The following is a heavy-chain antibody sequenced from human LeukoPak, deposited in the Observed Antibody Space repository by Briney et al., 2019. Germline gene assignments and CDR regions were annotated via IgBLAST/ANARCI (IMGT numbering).Heavy chain of an antibody. J-gene: IGHJ4*02. D-gene: IGHD5-12*01. V-gene: IGHV4-59*08. CDR3: ARDRYGGYVNQAFDS. CDR1: GGSISSYY. Sequence: PSETLSLTCTVSGGSISSYYWSWIRQPPGKGLEWIGYIYYSGSTNYNPSLKSRITISLDTSKNQFSLKLRSVTAADTAIYFCARDRYGGYVNQAFDSWGQGTLVTVSS. CDR2: IYYSGST.